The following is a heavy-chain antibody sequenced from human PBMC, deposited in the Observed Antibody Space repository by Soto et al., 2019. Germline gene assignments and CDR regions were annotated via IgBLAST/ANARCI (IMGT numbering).Heavy chain of an antibody. D-gene: IGHD3-22*01. CDR2: ISAYNGNT. J-gene: IGHJ3*02. Sequence: ASVKVSCKASGYTFTSYGISWVRQAPGQGLEWMGWISAYNGNTNYAQKLQGRVTMTTDTSTSTAYMELRSLRSDDTAVYYCATGKYYDSSGPSWGAFDIWGQGTMVTVSS. CDR3: ATGKYYDSSGPSWGAFDI. V-gene: IGHV1-18*01. CDR1: GYTFTSYG.